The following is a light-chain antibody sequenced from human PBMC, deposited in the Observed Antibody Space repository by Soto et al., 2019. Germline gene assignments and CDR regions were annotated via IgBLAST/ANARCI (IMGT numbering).Light chain of an antibody. J-gene: IGKJ5*01. CDR2: DAS. V-gene: IGKV3-20*01. CDR1: QSVSSY. CDR3: QQYVNSPWT. Sequence: IVLPQSPGTLSLSPGERATLSCRASQSVSSYLAWYQQKPGQAPRLLIYDASNRATGIPARFSGSGSGTDFTLTISRLEPEDFAVYYCQQYVNSPWTFGQGTRLEI.